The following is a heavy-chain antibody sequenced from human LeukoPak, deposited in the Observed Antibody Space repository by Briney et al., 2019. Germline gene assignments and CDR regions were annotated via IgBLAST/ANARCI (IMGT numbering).Heavy chain of an antibody. CDR1: GFTFSSYE. CDR2: ILNSGTTT. Sequence: PGGSLRLSCAASGFTFSSYEMNWVRQAPGKGLEWVSYILNSGTTTYYADSVKGRFTISRDNAKNSLYLQMNSLRAEDTAVYYCARTFANRGQGTLVTVSS. CDR3: ARTFAN. V-gene: IGHV3-48*03. J-gene: IGHJ4*02.